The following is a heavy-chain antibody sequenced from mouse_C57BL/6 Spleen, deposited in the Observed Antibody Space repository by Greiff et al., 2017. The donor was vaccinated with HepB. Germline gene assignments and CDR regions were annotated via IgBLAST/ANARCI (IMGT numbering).Heavy chain of an antibody. Sequence: VKLQESGPGLVAPSQSLSITCTVSGFSLTSYAISWVRQPPGKGLEWLGVIWTGGGTNYNSALKSRLSISKDNSKSQVFLKMNSLQTDDTARYYCARNGISIYYDYGDAMDYWGQGTSVTVSS. J-gene: IGHJ4*01. CDR2: IWTGGGT. CDR3: ARNGISIYYDYGDAMDY. D-gene: IGHD2-4*01. V-gene: IGHV2-9-1*01. CDR1: GFSLTSYA.